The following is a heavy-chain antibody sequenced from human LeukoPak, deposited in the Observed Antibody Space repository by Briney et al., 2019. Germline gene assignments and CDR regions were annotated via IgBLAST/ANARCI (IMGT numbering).Heavy chain of an antibody. CDR1: GFTYDDYA. V-gene: IGHV3-9*01. J-gene: IGHJ6*02. CDR2: ISWNSGSI. D-gene: IGHD3-10*01. CDR3: AKDTYYYGSGSYPPNYYYYGMDV. Sequence: GRSLRLSCAASGFTYDDYAMHWVRQAPGKGLEWVSGISWNSGSIGYADSVKGRFTISRDNAKNSLYLQMNSLRAEDTALYYCAKDTYYYGSGSYPPNYYYYGMDVWGQGTTVTVSS.